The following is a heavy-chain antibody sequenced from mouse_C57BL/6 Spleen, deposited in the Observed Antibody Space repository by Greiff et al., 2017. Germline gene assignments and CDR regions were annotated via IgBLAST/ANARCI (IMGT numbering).Heavy chain of an antibody. D-gene: IGHD2-4*01. CDR2: IHPNSGST. CDR3: ARARYDYDGGPYFDY. V-gene: IGHV1-64*01. Sequence: QVQLQQPGAELVKPGASVKLSCKASGYTFTSYWMHWVKQRPGQGLEWIGMIHPNSGSTNSNEKFKSKATLTVNKSSSTAYMQLSSLTSEDSAVYDCARARYDYDGGPYFDYWGQGTTLTVSS. CDR1: GYTFTSYW. J-gene: IGHJ2*01.